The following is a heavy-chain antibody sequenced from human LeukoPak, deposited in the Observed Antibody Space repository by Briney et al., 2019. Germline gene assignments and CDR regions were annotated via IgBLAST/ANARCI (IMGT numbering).Heavy chain of an antibody. D-gene: IGHD6-6*01. CDR1: GYTFTSYG. V-gene: IGHV1-18*01. Sequence: GASVKVSCKASGYTFTSYGISWVRQAPGQGLEWMGWISAYNGNTNYAQKLQGRVTMTTDTSTSTAYMELRSLRSDDTAVYYCARDRWSSSSSEGTFDIWGQGTMVIVSS. CDR3: ARDRWSSSSSEGTFDI. CDR2: ISAYNGNT. J-gene: IGHJ3*02.